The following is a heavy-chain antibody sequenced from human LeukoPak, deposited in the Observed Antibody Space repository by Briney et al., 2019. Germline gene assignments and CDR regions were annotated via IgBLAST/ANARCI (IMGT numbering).Heavy chain of an antibody. Sequence: GGSLRLSCAASGFTFSSYSMNWVRQAPGKGLEWVSYISSSSSTIYYADSVKGRFTISRDNAKNSLYLQMNSLRAEDTAVYYYARDTIPQKGPNSGGPPDYWGQGTLVTVSS. V-gene: IGHV3-48*01. J-gene: IGHJ4*02. CDR2: ISSSSSTI. CDR1: GFTFSSYS. CDR3: ARDTIPQKGPNSGGPPDY. D-gene: IGHD2-15*01.